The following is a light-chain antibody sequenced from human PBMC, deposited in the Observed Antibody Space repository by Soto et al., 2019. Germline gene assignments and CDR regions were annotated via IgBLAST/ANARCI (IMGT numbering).Light chain of an antibody. V-gene: IGKV3-20*01. Sequence: EIVLTQSPGTLSLSPGERATLSCRASQSVRNSYLAWYQQKPGQAPRLLIYGASRRDTDIPDRFSGSGSGTDFALTIIRLEPEDFAVYFCQQYGSSPSWTFGQGTRVEIK. J-gene: IGKJ1*01. CDR2: GAS. CDR3: QQYGSSPSWT. CDR1: QSVRNSY.